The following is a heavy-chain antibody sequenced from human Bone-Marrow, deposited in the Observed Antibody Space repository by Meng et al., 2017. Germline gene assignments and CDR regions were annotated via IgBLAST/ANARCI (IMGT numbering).Heavy chain of an antibody. CDR3: VRYIGWFYFDY. V-gene: IGHV4-30-4*01. CDR2: SHYSGST. J-gene: IGHJ4*02. CDR1: GGTTSGGDYF. D-gene: IGHD6-19*01. Sequence: QVQLQESGPGLVKPSQTLSLTCTVSGGTTSGGDYFWSWIRQLPGKGLEWVGYSHYSGSTYYNPSLQSRIAISVDMSRNQFSLRLTSVTSADTAVYYCVRYIGWFYFDYWGQGTLVTVSS.